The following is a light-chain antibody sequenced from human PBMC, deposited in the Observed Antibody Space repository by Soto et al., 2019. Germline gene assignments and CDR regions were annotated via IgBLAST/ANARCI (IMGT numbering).Light chain of an antibody. Sequence: DIQMTQSPSTLSASVGDRVTLTCRASQSISSWLAWFQQKPGKAPKLLIYKASNLESGLPSRFTGSGSGTEFTLTISSLQSDDFATYYCQQYSTYPITFGQGTRLEI. CDR1: QSISSW. CDR3: QQYSTYPIT. J-gene: IGKJ5*01. V-gene: IGKV1-5*03. CDR2: KAS.